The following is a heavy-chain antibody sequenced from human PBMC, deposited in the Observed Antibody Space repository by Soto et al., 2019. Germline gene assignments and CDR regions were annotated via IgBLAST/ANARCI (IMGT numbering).Heavy chain of an antibody. D-gene: IGHD5-18*01. Sequence: QVPLVQSGAEVKQPGASVKVSCKSSGYTFTRYAMHWVRQAPGQGLEWLGWINTGNGDTGFSQKFQGRVSITMDTGARTTYGELSSLISEDTAVYYCARQGDSRILRDAFDMWGQGTVVTVAS. CDR2: INTGNGDT. V-gene: IGHV1-3*04. CDR3: ARQGDSRILRDAFDM. CDR1: GYTFTRYA. J-gene: IGHJ3*02.